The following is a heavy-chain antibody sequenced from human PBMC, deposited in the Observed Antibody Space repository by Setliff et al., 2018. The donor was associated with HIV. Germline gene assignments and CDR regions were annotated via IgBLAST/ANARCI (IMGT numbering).Heavy chain of an antibody. J-gene: IGHJ6*03. CDR1: GFTFSSYE. D-gene: IGHD1-26*01. V-gene: IGHV3-48*03. Sequence: PGGSLRLSCAASGFTFSSYEMNWVRQAPGKGLEWVSYISSSGSTIYYADSVKGRFTISRDNSKNTLYLQMNSLRAEDTAVYYCAKLSGGSFYVNLYYYMDVWGKGTTVTVSS. CDR2: ISSSGSTI. CDR3: AKLSGGSFYVNLYYYMDV.